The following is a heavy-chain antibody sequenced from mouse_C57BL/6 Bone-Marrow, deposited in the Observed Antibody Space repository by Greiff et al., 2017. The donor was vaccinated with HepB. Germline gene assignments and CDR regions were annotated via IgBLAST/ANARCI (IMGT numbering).Heavy chain of an antibody. CDR2: IYPGSGST. CDR1: GYTFTSYW. V-gene: IGHV1-55*01. J-gene: IGHJ4*01. CDR3: ARSPIYYYLVGAMDY. Sequence: QVQLQQPGAELVKPGASVKMSCKASGYTFTSYWITWVKQRPGQGLEWIGDIYPGSGSTNYNEKFKSKATLTVDTSSSTAYMQLSSLTSEDSAVYYCARSPIYYYLVGAMDYWGQGTSVTVSS. D-gene: IGHD1-1*01.